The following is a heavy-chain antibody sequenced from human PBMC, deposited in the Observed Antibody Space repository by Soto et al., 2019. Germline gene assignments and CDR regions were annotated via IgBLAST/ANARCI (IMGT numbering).Heavy chain of an antibody. Sequence: QVQLVESGGGVVQPGRSLRLSCAASGFTFSSYAMHWVRQAPGKGLEWVAVIPYDGSNKYYADSVKGRFTISRDNSKNTLHLQMTRLRAEETAVYYCARPSTGRYQMPYWGQGTLLTVSS. J-gene: IGHJ4*02. CDR3: ARPSTGRYQMPY. D-gene: IGHD1-26*01. V-gene: IGHV3-30-3*01. CDR1: GFTFSSYA. CDR2: IPYDGSNK.